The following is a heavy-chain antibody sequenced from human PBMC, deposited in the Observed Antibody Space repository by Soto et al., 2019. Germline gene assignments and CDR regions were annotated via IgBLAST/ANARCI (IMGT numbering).Heavy chain of an antibody. CDR3: AKGRPSGSYDY. Sequence: EVQLLESGGCLVQPGGSLRLSCAASGFTFSSYVMAWVRQAPGKGLEWVSGISASGDRTYYADSVRGRFTISRDDSKNTLYMHANGLRADDTAVYYCAKGRPSGSYDYWGQGTLVTVSS. CDR1: GFTFSSYV. CDR2: ISASGDRT. D-gene: IGHD1-26*01. J-gene: IGHJ4*02. V-gene: IGHV3-23*01.